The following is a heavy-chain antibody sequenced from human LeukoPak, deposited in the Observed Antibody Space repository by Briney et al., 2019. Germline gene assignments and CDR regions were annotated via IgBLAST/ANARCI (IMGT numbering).Heavy chain of an antibody. CDR2: ISGSGGST. Sequence: GGSLRLSCAASRFTFSSYAMSWVRQAPGKGLEWVSGISGSGGSTYYADSVKGRFTISRDNSKNRLYLQMNSLRADDRAVHYCAKRPRGSYLDPFDYWGQGTLVTVSS. V-gene: IGHV3-23*01. D-gene: IGHD2/OR15-2a*01. CDR1: RFTFSSYA. CDR3: AKRPRGSYLDPFDY. J-gene: IGHJ4*02.